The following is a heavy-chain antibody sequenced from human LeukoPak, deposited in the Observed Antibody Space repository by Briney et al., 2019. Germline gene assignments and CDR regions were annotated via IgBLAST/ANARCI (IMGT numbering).Heavy chain of an antibody. CDR1: GYTFTSYG. CDR2: ISAYNGNT. D-gene: IGHD6-13*01. CDR3: ARGSSSWWLDNRSYYYYGMDV. V-gene: IGHV1-18*01. J-gene: IGHJ6*02. Sequence: ASVKVSCKASGYTFTSYGISWVRQAPGQGLEWMGWISAYNGNTNYAQKLQGRVTMTTDTSTSTAYMELRSLRSDDTTVYYCARGSSSWWLDNRSYYYYGMDVWGQGTTVTVSS.